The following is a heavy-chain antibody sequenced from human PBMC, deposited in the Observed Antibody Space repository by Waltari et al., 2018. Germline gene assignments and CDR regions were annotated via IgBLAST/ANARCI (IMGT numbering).Heavy chain of an antibody. Sequence: QVQLVESGGGVVQPGRSLSLSCAASGFTFSNFGMHWVRQAPGKGRGWVALVGFDGSKQYYADSVRGRFTISRDNSKRVLYLDTGSLRADDTAIYYCAKDAFGNTYLDYWGQGTLVTVSS. J-gene: IGHJ4*02. D-gene: IGHD3-10*01. CDR3: AKDAFGNTYLDY. V-gene: IGHV3-30*02. CDR2: VGFDGSKQ. CDR1: GFTFSNFG.